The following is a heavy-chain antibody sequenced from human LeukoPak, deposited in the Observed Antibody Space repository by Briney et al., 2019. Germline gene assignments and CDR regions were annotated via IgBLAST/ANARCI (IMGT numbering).Heavy chain of an antibody. V-gene: IGHV1-46*01. D-gene: IGHD2-15*01. CDR1: GYTFTSYY. CDR3: ARECSGGSCYYFDY. Sequence: ASVTVSCKASGYTFTSYYMHWVRQAPGQGLEWMGIINPSDGSTSYAQKFRDRITVTGDTSTSTVYMELSSLRSEDTAVYYCARECSGGSCYYFDYWGQGTLVTVSS. CDR2: INPSDGST. J-gene: IGHJ4*02.